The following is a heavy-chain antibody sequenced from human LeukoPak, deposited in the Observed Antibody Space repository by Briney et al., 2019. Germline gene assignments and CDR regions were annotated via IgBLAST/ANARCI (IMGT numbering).Heavy chain of an antibody. Sequence: SETLSLTCTVSGGSISSYYWSWIRQPPGKGLEWIGYIYYSGSTNYNPSLKSRVTISVDTSKNQFSLKLSSVTAADTAVYYCARQSRLRYFVRREAAFDYWGQGTLVTASS. J-gene: IGHJ4*02. CDR3: ARQSRLRYFVRREAAFDY. CDR1: GGSISSYY. CDR2: IYYSGST. V-gene: IGHV4-59*08. D-gene: IGHD3-9*01.